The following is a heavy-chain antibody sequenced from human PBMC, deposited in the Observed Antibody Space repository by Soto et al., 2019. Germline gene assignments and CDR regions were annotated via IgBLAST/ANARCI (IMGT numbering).Heavy chain of an antibody. V-gene: IGHV3-23*01. CDR1: GFTFSNCA. J-gene: IGHJ4*02. CDR3: AKGNTSGWYFFDY. Sequence: PGGSLRLSCEASGFTFSNCAMSWVRQAPGKGLEWVSGISGTGRSTFYADSVNDRFTTSRDNSKNIVYLQMNSLRAEDTAVYYCAKGNTSGWYFFDYWGQGTLVTV. D-gene: IGHD6-19*01. CDR2: ISGTGRST.